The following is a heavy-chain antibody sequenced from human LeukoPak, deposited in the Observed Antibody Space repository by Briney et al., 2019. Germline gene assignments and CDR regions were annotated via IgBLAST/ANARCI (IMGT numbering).Heavy chain of an antibody. CDR2: IYTSGST. D-gene: IGHD3-22*01. J-gene: IGHJ5*02. Sequence: PSETLSLTCTVSGGSISSGSYYWSWIRQPAGKGLEWIGRIYTSGSTNYNPSLKSRVTISVDTSKNQFSLKLSPVTAADTAVYYCARDSSGYFSYNWFDPWGQGTLVTVSS. CDR3: ARDSSGYFSYNWFDP. CDR1: GGSISSGSYY. V-gene: IGHV4-61*02.